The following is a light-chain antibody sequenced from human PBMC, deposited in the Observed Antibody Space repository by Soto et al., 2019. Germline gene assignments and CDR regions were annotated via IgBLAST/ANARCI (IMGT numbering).Light chain of an antibody. Sequence: QSALTQPRSVSGSPGQSVTISCTGTSSDVGAYDYVSWYQHHPGKAPKVMIYDVSKRPSGVPDRFSGSKSGNTASLTISGLQAEDEADYYCCSYAGSYTYVFGTGTKVTVL. CDR3: CSYAGSYTYV. CDR1: SSDVGAYDY. J-gene: IGLJ1*01. CDR2: DVS. V-gene: IGLV2-11*01.